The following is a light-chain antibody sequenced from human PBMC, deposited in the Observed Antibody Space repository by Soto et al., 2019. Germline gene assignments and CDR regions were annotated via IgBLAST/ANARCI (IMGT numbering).Light chain of an antibody. CDR2: TTS. Sequence: DIQMTQSASSLSASVGDRVTIPCRASQSVSSYVNWYQHKPGKAPKLLIFTTSSLESGVPSRFSGSGSGTDFTLTISSLHPEDFATYYCQQTSIIPWTFGQGTKVEF. CDR1: QSVSSY. V-gene: IGKV1-39*01. J-gene: IGKJ1*01. CDR3: QQTSIIPWT.